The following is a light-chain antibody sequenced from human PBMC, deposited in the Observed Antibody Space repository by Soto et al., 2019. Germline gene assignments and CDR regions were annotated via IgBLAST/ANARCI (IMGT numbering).Light chain of an antibody. J-gene: IGKJ4*01. Sequence: EIVLTQSQATRSLSPGERATLSCRASQSVNNYLAWYQQKPGQAPRLLIYDASSRATDIPARFSGSGSGTDFTLTISSLEPEDFATYYCHQRSNWPLTFGGGTKVEIK. CDR2: DAS. V-gene: IGKV3-11*01. CDR3: HQRSNWPLT. CDR1: QSVNNY.